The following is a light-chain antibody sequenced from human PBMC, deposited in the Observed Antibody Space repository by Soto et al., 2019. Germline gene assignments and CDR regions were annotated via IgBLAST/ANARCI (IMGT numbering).Light chain of an antibody. J-gene: IGKJ4*01. Sequence: DIQMSQSPSSLSASVGDRVTLTCRANESISSYLNWYQQKPGKAPKFLIYAASSLQSGVPSRFSGSGSGTDFTLTISSLQPEDFATYYCQQNYGTPLTFGGGTKVDIK. V-gene: IGKV1-39*01. CDR3: QQNYGTPLT. CDR2: AAS. CDR1: ESISSY.